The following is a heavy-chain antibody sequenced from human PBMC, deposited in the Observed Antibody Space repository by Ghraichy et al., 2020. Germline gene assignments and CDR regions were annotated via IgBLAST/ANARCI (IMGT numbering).Heavy chain of an antibody. CDR2: ISGSGGST. D-gene: IGHD5-12*01. CDR1: GFTFSSYA. Sequence: AGSLRLSCAASGFTFSSYAMSWVRQAPGKGLEWVSAISGSGGSTYYADSVKGRFTISRDNSKNTLYLQMNSLRAEETAVYYCAKVPVRYSGYVDYFDYWGQGTLVTVSS. CDR3: AKVPVRYSGYVDYFDY. J-gene: IGHJ4*02. V-gene: IGHV3-23*01.